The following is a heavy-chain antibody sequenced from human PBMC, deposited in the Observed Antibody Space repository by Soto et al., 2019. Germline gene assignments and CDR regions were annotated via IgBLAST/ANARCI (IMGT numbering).Heavy chain of an antibody. CDR1: GFTFSSYA. CDR3: AKSYGYCSSTSCYIPRYADY. V-gene: IGHV3-23*01. Sequence: EVQLLESGGGLVQPGGSLRLSCAASGFTFSSYAMSWVRQAPGKGLVWVSAIRGSGGSTYYADSVKGRFTISRDNSKNTLYLQMNSLRAEDTAVYYCAKSYGYCSSTSCYIPRYADYWGQGTLVTVSS. D-gene: IGHD2-2*02. CDR2: IRGSGGST. J-gene: IGHJ4*02.